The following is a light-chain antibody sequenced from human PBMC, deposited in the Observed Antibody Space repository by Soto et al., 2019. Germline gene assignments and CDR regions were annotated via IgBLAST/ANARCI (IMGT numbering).Light chain of an antibody. CDR3: CSYTTSSTYV. V-gene: IGLV2-14*03. J-gene: IGLJ1*01. CDR1: SSDVGGYNY. CDR2: DVS. Sequence: QSALTQPASVSGSPGQSIAISCTGTSSDVGGYNYVSWYQQHPGKAPKLMIYDVSNRPSGISTRFSGSKSSNTASLTISGLQAEDEADYYCCSYTTSSTYVFGTGTKLTVL.